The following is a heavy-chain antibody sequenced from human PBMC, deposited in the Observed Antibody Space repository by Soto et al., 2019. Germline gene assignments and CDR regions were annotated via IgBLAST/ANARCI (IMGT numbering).Heavy chain of an antibody. Sequence: QVHLVQSGAEVKKPGASVKVSCQGSGYAFTTYGITWVRQAPGQGLEWMGWISAHNGNTNYAQKLQGRVTVTRDTSTSTANMELRSLRYDDASVYYWARGRYGDYLGQGALVTVSS. CDR1: GYAFTTYG. CDR3: ARGRYGDY. D-gene: IGHD1-1*01. J-gene: IGHJ4*02. V-gene: IGHV1-18*01. CDR2: ISAHNGNT.